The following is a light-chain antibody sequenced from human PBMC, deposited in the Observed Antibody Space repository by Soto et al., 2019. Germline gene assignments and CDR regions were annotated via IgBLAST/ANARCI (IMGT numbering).Light chain of an antibody. J-gene: IGLJ2*01. Sequence: QSALTQPSSVSGSPGQSITISCTGNSSDVGGYNYVSWYQQHPGKAPKLMIYDVSNRPSGVSNRFSGSKSGNTASLTISGLQADDEADYYCSSYTSSSTPLVFGGGTKLTVL. V-gene: IGLV2-14*01. CDR2: DVS. CDR3: SSYTSSSTPLV. CDR1: SSDVGGYNY.